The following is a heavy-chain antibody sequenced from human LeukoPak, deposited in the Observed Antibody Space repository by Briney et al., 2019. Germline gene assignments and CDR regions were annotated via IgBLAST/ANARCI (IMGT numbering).Heavy chain of an antibody. CDR3: AKSSIMFAAGRLGSIDF. V-gene: IGHV3-30*02. CDR2: IRRDGSHK. Sequence: GGSLTLSCAASGFAFNDFAMYWVRQAPGKGLDWVALIRRDGSHKYYAHSIKGRFTISRDNSKNTLYLQMSSLRAEDTAVYYCAKSSIMFAAGRLGSIDFWGQGTLVTVSS. CDR1: GFAFNDFA. J-gene: IGHJ4*02. D-gene: IGHD6-25*01.